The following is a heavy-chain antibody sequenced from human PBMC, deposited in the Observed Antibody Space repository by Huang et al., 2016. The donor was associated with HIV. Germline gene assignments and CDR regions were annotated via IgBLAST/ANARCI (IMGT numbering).Heavy chain of an antibody. CDR2: VRFDGRNE. J-gene: IGHJ4*02. D-gene: IGHD5-12*01. CDR3: ARDSRWGIVATTLSYFDY. V-gene: IGHV3-30*02. CDR1: EFNFHVYG. Sequence: QPQLVESGGGVVQRGGSLRLSCAASEFNFHVYGMHWLRQAPGKGVEWVAVVRFDGRNEYYIDSVKGRFTISRDNSKKMLVLEMDNLRPEDTAVYFCARDSRWGIVATTLSYFDYWGQGTLVTVSS.